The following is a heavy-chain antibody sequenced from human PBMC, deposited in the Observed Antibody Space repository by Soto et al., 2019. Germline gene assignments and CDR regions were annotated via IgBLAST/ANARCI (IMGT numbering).Heavy chain of an antibody. CDR3: ARDPPNNWFDP. CDR1: GGTFSSYA. Sequence: ASVKVSCKASGGTFSSYAISWGRQAPGQGLEWMGGIIPIFGTANYAQKFQGRVTITADESTSTAYMEMSSLRSEDTAVYYCARDPPNNWFDPSGQGTLVAVST. V-gene: IGHV1-69*13. J-gene: IGHJ5*02. CDR2: IIPIFGTA.